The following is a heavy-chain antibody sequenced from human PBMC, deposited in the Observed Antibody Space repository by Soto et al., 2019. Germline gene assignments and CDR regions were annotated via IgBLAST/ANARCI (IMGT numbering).Heavy chain of an antibody. J-gene: IGHJ6*02. D-gene: IGHD1-1*01. V-gene: IGHV3-23*01. CDR1: GFTFSSYA. CDR2: ISGSGGST. Sequence: EVQLLESGGGLVQPGGSLRLSCEASGFTFSSYAMSWVRQAPGKGLEWVSAISGSGGSTYYADSVKGRFTISRDNSKNTLYLQMNSLRAEDTAVYYCAKDKPPDVREQYYGMDVWGQGTTVTVSS. CDR3: AKDKPPDVREQYYGMDV.